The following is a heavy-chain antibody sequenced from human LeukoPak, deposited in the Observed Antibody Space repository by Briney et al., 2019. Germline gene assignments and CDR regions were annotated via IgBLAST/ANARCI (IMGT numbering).Heavy chain of an antibody. D-gene: IGHD3-22*01. CDR2: ISGSGGST. V-gene: IGHV3-23*01. CDR1: GFTLSSYA. J-gene: IGHJ4*02. Sequence: GGSLRLSCAASGFTLSSYAMSWVRQAPGKGLEWVSAISGSGGSTYYADSVKGRFTISRDNSKNTLHLQMNSLRAEDTAVYYCAGGVGYDSSGYYYFWGQGTLVTVSS. CDR3: AGGVGYDSSGYYYF.